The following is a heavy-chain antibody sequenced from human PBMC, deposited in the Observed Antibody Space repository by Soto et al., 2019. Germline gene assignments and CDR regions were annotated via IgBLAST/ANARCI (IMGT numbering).Heavy chain of an antibody. J-gene: IGHJ4*02. CDR3: ARARSCCGGACFDY. D-gene: IGHD2-21*02. CDR2: IYYSGST. Sequence: QVQLQESGPGLVKPSQTLSLTCTVSSASISSADYYWSWIRQHPGKGLEWIAYIYYSGSTSYNPSLKSRVIISMDTSRAQFSLTLTSVTAADTAVDYCARARSCCGGACFDYWGQGTLVTVSS. V-gene: IGHV4-31*03. CDR1: SASISSADYY.